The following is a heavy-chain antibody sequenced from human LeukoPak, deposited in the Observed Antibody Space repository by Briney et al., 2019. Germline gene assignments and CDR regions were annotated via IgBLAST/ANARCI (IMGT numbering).Heavy chain of an antibody. V-gene: IGHV1-8*03. CDR1: GYTFTSYG. D-gene: IGHD6-19*01. CDR2: MNPNSGNT. J-gene: IGHJ6*03. Sequence: ASVKVSCKASGYTFTSYGINWVRQATGQWLEWMGWMNPNSGNTGYAQKFQGRVTTTRNTSISTAYMELSSLRSEDTAVYYCARTVHSSGWAYYYYYYMDVWGKGTTVTVSS. CDR3: ARTVHSSGWAYYYYYYMDV.